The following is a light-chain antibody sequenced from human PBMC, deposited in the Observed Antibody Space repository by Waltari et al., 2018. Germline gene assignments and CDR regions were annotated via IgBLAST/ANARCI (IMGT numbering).Light chain of an antibody. CDR1: QSVSRF. CDR3: QQYNDWPPLT. V-gene: IGKV3-15*01. J-gene: IGKJ4*01. Sequence: EVVMTQSPATLSVSPGERVTLSCRASQSVSRFVAWYQQKPGQAPRLLISGASTWATGIPASFSGSGSGTEFTLTISSLQSEDFAIYYCQQYNDWPPLTFGGGTKLEIK. CDR2: GAS.